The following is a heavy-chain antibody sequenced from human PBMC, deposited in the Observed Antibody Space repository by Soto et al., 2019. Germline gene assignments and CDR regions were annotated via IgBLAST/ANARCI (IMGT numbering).Heavy chain of an antibody. CDR3: ARDPNYDFWSGYRNKEGTYGMDV. CDR1: GFAFSGYE. J-gene: IGHJ6*02. Sequence: EVQLVESGGGLVQPGGSLRLSCAASGFAFSGYEMNWVRQAPGRGLEWVSYISSGGITIYYADSVKGRFTISRDNAKNSLYLQMNSLRAEDTAVYYCARDPNYDFWSGYRNKEGTYGMDVWGQGTTVTVSS. V-gene: IGHV3-48*03. CDR2: ISSGGITI. D-gene: IGHD3-3*01.